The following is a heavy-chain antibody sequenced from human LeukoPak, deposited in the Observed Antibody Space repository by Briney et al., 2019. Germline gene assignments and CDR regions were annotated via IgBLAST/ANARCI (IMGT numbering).Heavy chain of an antibody. J-gene: IGHJ4*02. CDR3: ARLHHDYGDHYVDY. CDR2: IYTSGST. Sequence: PSETLSLTCTVSGGSISSYYWSWIRQPPGKGLEWIGYIYTSGSTNYNPSLKSRVTISVDTSKNQFSLKLSSVTAADTAVYYCARLHHDYGDHYVDYWGQGTLVTVSS. V-gene: IGHV4-4*09. CDR1: GGSISSYY. D-gene: IGHD4-17*01.